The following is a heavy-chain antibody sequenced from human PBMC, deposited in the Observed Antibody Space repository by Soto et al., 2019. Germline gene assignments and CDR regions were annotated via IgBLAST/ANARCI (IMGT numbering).Heavy chain of an antibody. D-gene: IGHD6-6*01. CDR2: IRSKANSYAP. CDR1: GFTFSGSA. V-gene: IGHV3-73*01. Sequence: GGSLRLSCAASGFTFSGSAMHWVRQASGKGLEWVGRIRSKANSYAPAYAASVKGRFTISRDDSKNTAYLQMNSLKTEDSAVYYCTRPQYSSSSAAFDIWGQGTMVTVSS. J-gene: IGHJ3*02. CDR3: TRPQYSSSSAAFDI.